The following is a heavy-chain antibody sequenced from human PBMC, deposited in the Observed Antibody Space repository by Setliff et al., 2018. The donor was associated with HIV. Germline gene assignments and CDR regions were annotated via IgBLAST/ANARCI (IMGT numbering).Heavy chain of an antibody. CDR2: IHTSGTT. J-gene: IGHJ3*01. CDR3: ASRAGGDF. CDR1: GDSSSNDY. V-gene: IGHV4-4*08. Sequence: SETLSLTCTVSGDSSSNDYWTWVRQPPGKGLEWIGNIHTSGTTKYNPSLNSRVTISVDMSKSQFSLRLSSVTAADTAMYYCASRAGGDFWGQGTMVTVSS. D-gene: IGHD3-10*01.